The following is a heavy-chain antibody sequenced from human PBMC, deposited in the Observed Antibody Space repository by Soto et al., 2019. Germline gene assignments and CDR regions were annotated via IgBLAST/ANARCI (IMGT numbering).Heavy chain of an antibody. CDR2: INPSGGST. Sequence: QVQLVQSGAEVKKPGASVKVSCKASGYTFTSYYMHWVRQAPGQGLEWMGIINPSGGSTSYAQKFQGRVTMTRDTSTSTVFMELSSLRSEDTAVYYCARDRSPYCSGGSCYPHLFDYWGQGTLVTVSS. V-gene: IGHV1-46*01. CDR1: GYTFTSYY. J-gene: IGHJ4*02. D-gene: IGHD2-15*01. CDR3: ARDRSPYCSGGSCYPHLFDY.